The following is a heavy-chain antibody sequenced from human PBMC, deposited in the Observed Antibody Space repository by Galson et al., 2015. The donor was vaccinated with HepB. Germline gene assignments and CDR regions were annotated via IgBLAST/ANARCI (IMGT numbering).Heavy chain of an antibody. V-gene: IGHV1-69*02. J-gene: IGHJ4*02. Sequence: SCKASGGTFSSYTISWVRQAPGQGLEWMGRIIPILGIANYAQKFQGRVTITADKSTSTAYMELSSLRSEDTAVYYCARGGAGSSWYYFDYWGQGTLVTVSS. CDR2: IIPILGIA. CDR3: ARGGAGSSWYYFDY. D-gene: IGHD6-13*01. CDR1: GGTFSSYT.